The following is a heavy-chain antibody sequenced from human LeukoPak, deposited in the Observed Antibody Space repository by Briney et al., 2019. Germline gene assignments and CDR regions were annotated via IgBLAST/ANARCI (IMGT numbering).Heavy chain of an antibody. CDR3: VKDSGANYDSTGFLPHFDY. V-gene: IGHV3-9*01. CDR2: LSWNSGDI. Sequence: PGGSLRLSCEASGFTFSAHAMSWVRQAPGKGLEWVSGLSWNSGDIGYADYVKGRFTISRDNAKNSLYLQMNSLRTEDTALYYCVKDSGANYDSTGFLPHFDYWGQGTLVTVSS. D-gene: IGHD3-22*01. J-gene: IGHJ4*02. CDR1: GFTFSAHA.